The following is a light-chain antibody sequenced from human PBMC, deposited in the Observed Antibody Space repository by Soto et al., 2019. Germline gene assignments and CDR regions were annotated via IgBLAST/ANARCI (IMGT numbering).Light chain of an antibody. Sequence: EIVMTQSPATLSVSPGERATLSCRASQSVSSNLAWYQQKPGQAPRLLIYGASTRATGIPARFSGSGSGTEFTLTISSLKSEDFAVYYCQQYNNWPRWTFGQGNKGDIK. CDR3: QQYNNWPRWT. CDR2: GAS. V-gene: IGKV3-15*01. J-gene: IGKJ1*01. CDR1: QSVSSN.